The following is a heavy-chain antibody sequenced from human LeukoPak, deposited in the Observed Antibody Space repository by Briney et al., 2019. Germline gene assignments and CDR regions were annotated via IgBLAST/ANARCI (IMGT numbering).Heavy chain of an antibody. V-gene: IGHV1-69*05. CDR2: IIPIFGTA. CDR3: ARERGTTMIVPTDVFDI. Sequence: ASVKVSCKASGGTFSSYAISWVRQAPGQGLEWMGRIIPIFGTANYAQKFQGRVTITTDESTSTAYMELSSLRSEDTAVYCCARERGTTMIVPTDVFDIWGQGTMVTVSS. D-gene: IGHD3-22*01. J-gene: IGHJ3*02. CDR1: GGTFSSYA.